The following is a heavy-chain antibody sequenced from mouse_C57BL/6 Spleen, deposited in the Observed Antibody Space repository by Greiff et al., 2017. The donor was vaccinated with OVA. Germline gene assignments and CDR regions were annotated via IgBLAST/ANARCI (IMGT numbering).Heavy chain of an antibody. CDR1: GYTFTSYW. CDR2: IDPSDSYT. Sequence: QVQLQQPGAELVMPGASVKLSCKASGYTFTSYWMHWVKQRPGQGLEWIGEIDPSDSYTNYNQKFKGKSTLTVDKSSSTAYMQLSSLTSEDSAVYYCARGDYHSNHWYFDVWGTGTTVTVSS. V-gene: IGHV1-69*01. CDR3: ARGDYHSNHWYFDV. J-gene: IGHJ1*03. D-gene: IGHD2-5*01.